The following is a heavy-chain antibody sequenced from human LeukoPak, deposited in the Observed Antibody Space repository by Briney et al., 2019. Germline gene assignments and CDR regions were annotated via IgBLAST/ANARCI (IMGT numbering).Heavy chain of an antibody. J-gene: IGHJ6*03. CDR2: IKQDGSEK. Sequence: GGSLRLSCAASGFTFSSYWMSWVRQAPGKGLEWVANIKQDGSEKYYVDSVKGRFTISRDNAKNSLYLQMNSLRAEDTAVYYCARDQGNDFWSGYYNYYYYYYMDVWGKGTTVTVSS. CDR3: ARDQGNDFWSGYYNYYYYYYMDV. CDR1: GFTFSSYW. D-gene: IGHD3-3*01. V-gene: IGHV3-7*01.